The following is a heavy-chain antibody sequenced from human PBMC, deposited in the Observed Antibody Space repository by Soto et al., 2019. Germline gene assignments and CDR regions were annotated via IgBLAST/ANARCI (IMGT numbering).Heavy chain of an antibody. D-gene: IGHD4-17*01. CDR3: FATVTTPSAETIDY. CDR2: IYYSGST. Sequence: SSETLSLTWTVSGGSIGSRSYYWGWIRQPPGKGLEWIGSIYYSGSTYYNPSLKSRVTISVDTSKNQFSLKLSSVTAADTAVYYCFATVTTPSAETIDYWGQGTLVTVSS. J-gene: IGHJ4*02. V-gene: IGHV4-39*01. CDR1: GGSIGSRSYY.